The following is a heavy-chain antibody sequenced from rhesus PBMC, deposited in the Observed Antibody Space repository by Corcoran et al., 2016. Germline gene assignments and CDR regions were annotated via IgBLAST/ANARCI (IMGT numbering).Heavy chain of an antibody. D-gene: IGHD5-36*01. Sequence: EVQLVQSGAEVKRHGESLKIARKTSGYSFTSYWISWVRQMTGKGLDWMGAIDPSDSDTRYSPSFQGQVTISADKSISTAYLQWSSLKASDTATYYCALDGKRSYGFDYWGQGVLVTVSS. J-gene: IGHJ4*01. CDR1: GYSFTSYW. V-gene: IGHV5-20*02. CDR2: IDPSDSDT. CDR3: ALDGKRSYGFDY.